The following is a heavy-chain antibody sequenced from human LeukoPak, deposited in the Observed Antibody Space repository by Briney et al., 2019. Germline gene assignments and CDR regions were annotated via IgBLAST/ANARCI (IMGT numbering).Heavy chain of an antibody. CDR2: INHDGKEK. V-gene: IGHV3-7*01. J-gene: IGHJ4*01. CDR3: AREGGYDYAEVGY. D-gene: IGHD3-16*01. Sequence: PGGSLRLSCAGSGFIFKKSWMTWVRQAPGKGLEWVANINHDGKEKYYADSVRGRFTISRDNARNSIFPQMNSLRGDDTAVYYCAREGGYDYAEVGYWGHGTLVIVSS. CDR1: GFIFKKSW.